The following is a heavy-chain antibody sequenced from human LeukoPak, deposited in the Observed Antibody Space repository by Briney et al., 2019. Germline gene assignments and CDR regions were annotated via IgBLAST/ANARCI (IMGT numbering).Heavy chain of an antibody. Sequence: SETLSLTCTVSGGSISSYYWSWIRQPPGKGLEWIGYIYYSGSTNYNPSLKSRVTISVDTSKNQFSLKLSSVTAADTAVYYCARGSPYYYDSSGVGAFDTWGQGTMVTVSS. D-gene: IGHD3-22*01. V-gene: IGHV4-59*08. CDR3: ARGSPYYYDSSGVGAFDT. CDR1: GGSISSYY. CDR2: IYYSGST. J-gene: IGHJ3*02.